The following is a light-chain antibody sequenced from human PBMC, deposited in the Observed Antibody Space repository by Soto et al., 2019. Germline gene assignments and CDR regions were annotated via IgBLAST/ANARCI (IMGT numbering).Light chain of an antibody. V-gene: IGKV3-20*01. CDR3: QQYDTSPYT. CDR1: QSISSSY. Sequence: EIVLTQSPGTLSLSPGERATLFCRASQSISSSYLAWYQQKPGQAPRLLIYGASTRATGIPDRFSGSGSGTDFILTISRLEPEDFAVYYCQQYDTSPYTFGQGTKLEIK. J-gene: IGKJ2*01. CDR2: GAS.